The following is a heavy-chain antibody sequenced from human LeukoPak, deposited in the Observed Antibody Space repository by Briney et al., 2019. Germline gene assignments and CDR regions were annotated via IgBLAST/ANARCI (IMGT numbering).Heavy chain of an antibody. CDR2: IYYTGST. CDR1: GGSFSSGPYY. Sequence: SETLSLTCTVSGGSFSSGPYYWGWIRQPPGEGLEWIGYIYYTGSTNYNPSLKSRVTISLDTPKNQFSLKLSSVTAADAAVYYCARTSGPGVDYWGQGTLVTVSS. D-gene: IGHD2-8*02. J-gene: IGHJ4*02. V-gene: IGHV4-61*01. CDR3: ARTSGPGVDY.